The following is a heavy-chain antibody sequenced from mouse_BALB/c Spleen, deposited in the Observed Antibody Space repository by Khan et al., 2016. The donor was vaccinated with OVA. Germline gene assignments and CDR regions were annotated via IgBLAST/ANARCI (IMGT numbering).Heavy chain of an antibody. Sequence: EVQLQESGPVLARPGASVRMSCKASGYIFTDYLMHWVKQRPGQGLEWIGSVYPGNTDTNYNQKFQDPAKLTAVQSATPAYMELSRLTDEDPAVYDCTRAGYGAFAYWGQGTLVTVSA. CDR3: TRAGYGAFAY. V-gene: IGHV1-5*01. CDR1: GYIFTDYL. CDR2: VYPGNTDT. D-gene: IGHD1-1*01. J-gene: IGHJ3*01.